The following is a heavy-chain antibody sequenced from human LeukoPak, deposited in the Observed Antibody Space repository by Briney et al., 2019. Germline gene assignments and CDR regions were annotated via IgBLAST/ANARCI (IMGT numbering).Heavy chain of an antibody. CDR3: ARQGNGDLYYFDY. D-gene: IGHD4-17*01. V-gene: IGHV4-59*08. J-gene: IGHJ4*02. Sequence: PSETLSLTCTVSGGSISYYYWSWIRQPPGKGLEWIGYIYYSGSTKYNPSLKSQITISVDTSMNQFSLKLSSVTAADTAMYYCARQGNGDLYYFDYWGQGTLVTVSS. CDR1: GGSISYYY. CDR2: IYYSGST.